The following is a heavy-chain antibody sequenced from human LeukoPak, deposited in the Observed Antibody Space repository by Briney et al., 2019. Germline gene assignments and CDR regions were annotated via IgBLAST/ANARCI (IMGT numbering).Heavy chain of an antibody. V-gene: IGHV4-61*02. CDR1: GGSVTSGNYY. J-gene: IGHJ4*02. CDR2: IYTNGGA. Sequence: SQTLSLACTVSGGSVTSGNYYWNWIRQPAGKGLEWIGRIYTNGGASYNPSLKSRVTISIDASKNQFSLKLSSVTAADTAVYYCAREPPGYWGQGILVTVSS. CDR3: AREPPGY.